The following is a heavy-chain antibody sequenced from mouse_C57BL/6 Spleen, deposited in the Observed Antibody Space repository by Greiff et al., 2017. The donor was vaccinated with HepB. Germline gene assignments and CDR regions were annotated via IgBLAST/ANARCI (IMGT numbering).Heavy chain of an antibody. CDR3: ARTYSNYPYYYAMDY. CDR2: IYPGDGDT. Sequence: QVQLQQSGPELVKPGASVKISCKASGYAFSSSWMNWVKQRPGKGLEWIGRIYPGDGDTNYNGKFKGKATLTADKSSSTAYMQLSSLTSEDSAVYFCARTYSNYPYYYAMDYWGQGTSVTVSS. V-gene: IGHV1-82*01. J-gene: IGHJ4*01. CDR1: GYAFSSSW. D-gene: IGHD2-5*01.